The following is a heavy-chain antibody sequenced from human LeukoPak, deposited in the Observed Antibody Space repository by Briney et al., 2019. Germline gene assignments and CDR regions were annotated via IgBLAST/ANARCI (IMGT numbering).Heavy chain of an antibody. J-gene: IGHJ4*02. V-gene: IGHV1-46*01. D-gene: IGHD3-10*01. Sequence: ASVKVSCKASGYIFTNYYMHWVRQAPGQGLEWMGTINPSGGSTTYAQKFQGRVTMTRDTSTSTLYMELSSLRSEDTAVYYCARDHGSAYYRAPRHWGQGTLVTVSS. CDR3: ARDHGSAYYRAPRH. CDR2: INPSGGST. CDR1: GYIFTNYY.